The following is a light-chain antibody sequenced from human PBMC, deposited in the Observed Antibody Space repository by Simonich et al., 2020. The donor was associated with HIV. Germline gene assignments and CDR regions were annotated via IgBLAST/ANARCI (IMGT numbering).Light chain of an antibody. CDR3: QQYNSYSLT. CDR2: KAS. V-gene: IGKV1-5*03. J-gene: IGKJ4*01. Sequence: DIQMTQSPSTLSASVGDRVTITCRASQSISSWLAWYQQKPGKAPKLLIYKASSLESGVPSRCSGSGSGTEFTLTISSLHPDDFATYYCQQYNSYSLTFGGGTKVEIK. CDR1: QSISSW.